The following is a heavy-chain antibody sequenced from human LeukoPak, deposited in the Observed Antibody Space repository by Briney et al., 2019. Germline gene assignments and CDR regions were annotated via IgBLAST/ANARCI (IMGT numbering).Heavy chain of an antibody. CDR2: INSDGSST. V-gene: IGHV3-74*01. CDR3: ASAPVAAKLDY. J-gene: IGHJ4*02. Sequence: PGGSLRLSCAASGFTFSSYWMHWVRQAPGKGLVWVSRINSDGSSTSYADSVKGRFTISRDNAKNTLYLQMNSLRAEDTAVYYCASAPVAAKLDYWGQGTLVTVSS. D-gene: IGHD2-15*01. CDR1: GFTFSSYW.